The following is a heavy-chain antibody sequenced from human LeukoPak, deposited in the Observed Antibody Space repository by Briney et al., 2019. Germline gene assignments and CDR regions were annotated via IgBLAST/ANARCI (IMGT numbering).Heavy chain of an antibody. CDR1: GFTFSSYA. CDR2: IKQDGSEK. D-gene: IGHD2-2*01. V-gene: IGHV3-7*04. CDR3: ARALVVPAAMWFDY. J-gene: IGHJ4*02. Sequence: GRSLRLSCAASGFTFSSYAMHWVRQAPGKGLEWVANIKQDGSEKYYVDSVKGRFTISRDNAKNSLYLQMNSLRAEDTAVYYCARALVVPAAMWFDYWGQGTLVTVSS.